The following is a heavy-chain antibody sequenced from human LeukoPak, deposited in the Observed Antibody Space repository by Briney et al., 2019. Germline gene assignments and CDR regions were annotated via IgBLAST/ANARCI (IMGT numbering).Heavy chain of an antibody. CDR3: ARDHDSNYVIYYYYYMDV. V-gene: IGHV3-21*01. J-gene: IGHJ6*03. D-gene: IGHD4-11*01. CDR2: ISSSSSYI. Sequence: GGSLRLSCAASGFTFSSYSMNWVRQAPGKGLEWVSSISSSSSYIYYADSVKGRFTISRDNSKNTLYLQMNSLRAEDTAVYYYARDHDSNYVIYYYYYMDVWGKGTTVTVPS. CDR1: GFTFSSYS.